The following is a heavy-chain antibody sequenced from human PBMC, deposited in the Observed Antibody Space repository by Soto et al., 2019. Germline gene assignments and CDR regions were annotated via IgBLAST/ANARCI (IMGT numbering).Heavy chain of an antibody. D-gene: IGHD2-2*01. CDR1: GASISSYY. CDR2: IYYSGST. CDR3: ASQHAS. V-gene: IGHV4-59*08. J-gene: IGHJ5*02. Sequence: QVQLQESGPGLVKPSETLSLTCTVSGASISSYYWSWIRQPPGKGLEWIGYIYYSGSTNYNPSLKSRVTISVDTSKIQFYLKLSYVTDADAAVYYCASQHASWGQGTLVTVSS.